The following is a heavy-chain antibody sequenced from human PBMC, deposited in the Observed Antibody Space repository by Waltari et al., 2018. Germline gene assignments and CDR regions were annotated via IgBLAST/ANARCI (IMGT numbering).Heavy chain of an antibody. V-gene: IGHV4-34*01. CDR1: GGSFSGYY. CDR2: ITHSGST. D-gene: IGHD7-27*01. CDR3: ARGPNWGSLGVAFDY. J-gene: IGHJ4*02. Sequence: QVQLQQWGAGLLKPSETLSLTCAVYGGSFSGYYWSWIRQPPGKGLEWIGEITHSGSTNYNPALKCRVTISVDTPKNQFSLKLSSVPAADTAVYYWARGPNWGSLGVAFDYWGQGTLVTVSS.